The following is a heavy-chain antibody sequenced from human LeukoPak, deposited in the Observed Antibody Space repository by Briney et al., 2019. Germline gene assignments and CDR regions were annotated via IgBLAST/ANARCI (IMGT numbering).Heavy chain of an antibody. CDR1: GYTFTSYY. V-gene: IGHV1-18*04. CDR2: ISGSNGRT. J-gene: IGHJ4*02. Sequence: ASVKVSCKASGYTFTSYYMHWVRQAPGQGLEWMGWISGSNGRTNYAQKLHGRVTMATDTSTSTGYMELRSLRSDDTAVYYCARDQDGQYFDYWGQGTLLTVSS. CDR3: ARDQDGQYFDY.